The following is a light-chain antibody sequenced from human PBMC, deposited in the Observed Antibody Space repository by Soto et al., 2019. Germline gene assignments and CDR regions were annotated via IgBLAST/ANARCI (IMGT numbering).Light chain of an antibody. CDR1: SSDVGNYNL. J-gene: IGLJ2*01. Sequence: QSVLTQPASVSGSPGQSITISCTGTSSDVGNYNLVSWYQQYPGKAPKLMIYEVTKRPSGVSNRFSGSKSGNTASLTISGLQAEDEAGYYCCSYAGRSTLVFGGGTQLTVL. CDR3: CSYAGRSTLV. V-gene: IGLV2-23*02. CDR2: EVT.